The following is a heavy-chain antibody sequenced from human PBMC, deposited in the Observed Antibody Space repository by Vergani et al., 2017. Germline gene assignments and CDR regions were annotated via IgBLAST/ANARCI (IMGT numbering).Heavy chain of an antibody. V-gene: IGHV3-30-3*01. CDR2: ISYDGSNK. CDR3: ARDATNTYYYDSSGYYLDY. CDR1: GFTFSSYA. J-gene: IGHJ4*02. D-gene: IGHD3-22*01. Sequence: QVQLVESGGGVVQPGRSLRLSCAASGFTFSSYAMHWVRQAPGKGLEWVAVISYDGSNKYYADSVKGRFTISRYNSKNTLYLQMNSLRAEDTAVYYCARDATNTYYYDSSGYYLDYWGQGTLVTVSS.